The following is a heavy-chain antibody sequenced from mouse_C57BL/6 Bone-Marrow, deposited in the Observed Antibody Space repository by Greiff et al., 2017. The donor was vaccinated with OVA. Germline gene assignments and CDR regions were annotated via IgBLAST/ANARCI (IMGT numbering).Heavy chain of an antibody. Sequence: EVMLVESGGGLVQPGASLRLSCAASGFTFTDYYMIWVRQPPGKAPEWLALIRNKANGYTTEYTASVKGRFTISRDNSQNILYLQMNTLRAEDSATYYCVKAVHYDYDVGAFDYWGQGTTLTVSS. V-gene: IGHV7-4*01. CDR1: GFTFTDYY. CDR2: IRNKANGYTT. CDR3: VKAVHYDYDVGAFDY. D-gene: IGHD2-4*01. J-gene: IGHJ2*01.